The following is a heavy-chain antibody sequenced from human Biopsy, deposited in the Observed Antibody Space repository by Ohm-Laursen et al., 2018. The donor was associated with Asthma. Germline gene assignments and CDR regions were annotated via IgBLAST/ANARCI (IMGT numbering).Heavy chain of an antibody. D-gene: IGHD3-22*01. CDR2: ISWNSGNI. CDR1: GFSFDDCA. J-gene: IGHJ4*01. V-gene: IGHV3-9*01. Sequence: SLRLSCSASGFSFDDCAMHWVRQTPGKGLEWVSSISWNSGNIDYAVSVKGRFTISRDNAKNSLYLQMQSLRPEDTAFYYCAKSADYYDSTDYLDFWGRGTLVTVSS. CDR3: AKSADYYDSTDYLDF.